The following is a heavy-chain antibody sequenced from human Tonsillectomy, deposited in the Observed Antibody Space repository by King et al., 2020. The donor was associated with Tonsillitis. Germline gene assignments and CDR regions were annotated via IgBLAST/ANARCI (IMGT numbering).Heavy chain of an antibody. CDR2: THHSGKT. CDR3: ARSDVPLDIGADDNTPPRASDGFDI. V-gene: IGHV4-30-2*01. Sequence: LQLQESGSGLVKPSQTLSLTCAVSGGSVSSGGNSWNWIRQPPGKGLEWIGYTHHSGKTYYNPSLKSRVTISLDRSKNHFSLKLSSVTAADTAVYYCARSDVPLDIGADDNTPPRASDGFDIWGQGTMVTVSS. CDR1: GGSVSSGGNS. D-gene: IGHD3-10*02. J-gene: IGHJ3*02.